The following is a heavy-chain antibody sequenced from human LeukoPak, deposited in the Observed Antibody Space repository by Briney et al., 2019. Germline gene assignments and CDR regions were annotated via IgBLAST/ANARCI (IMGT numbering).Heavy chain of an antibody. CDR2: ISYSGST. V-gene: IGHV4-39*01. J-gene: IGHJ3*02. D-gene: IGHD2-2*01. CDR3: ASYCSTTSCLRRAFDI. Sequence: PSETLSLTCTVSGGSISSSSYYWGWIRQPPGTGLEWIGSISYSGSTYYNPSLKSRVTISVDTSKNQFSLKLGSVTAADTAVYYCASYCSTTSCLRRAFDIWGQGTMVTVSS. CDR1: GGSISSSSYY.